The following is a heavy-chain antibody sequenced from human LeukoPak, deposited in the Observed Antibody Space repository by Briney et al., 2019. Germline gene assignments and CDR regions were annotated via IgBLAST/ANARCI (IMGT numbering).Heavy chain of an antibody. CDR2: IYYSGST. D-gene: IGHD5-24*01. J-gene: IGHJ3*02. CDR1: GGSISSSSYC. Sequence: SETLSLTCTVSGGSISSSSYCWGWIRQPPGKGLEWIGSIYYSGSTYYNPSLKSRVTISVDTSKNQFSLKLSSVTAADTAVYYCARGLREMATRTDAFDIWGQGTMVTVSS. CDR3: ARGLREMATRTDAFDI. V-gene: IGHV4-39*07.